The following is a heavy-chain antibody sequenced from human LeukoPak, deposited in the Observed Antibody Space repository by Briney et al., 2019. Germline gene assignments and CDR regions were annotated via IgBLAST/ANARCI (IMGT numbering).Heavy chain of an antibody. CDR2: IIGTGDGT. D-gene: IGHD4-11*01. CDR3: AKGKAYNNLDWFDP. CDR1: GFTFSSFA. J-gene: IGHJ5*02. Sequence: GGSLRLSCAASGFTFSSFAMTWVRKAPGKGLEWVSSIIGTGDGTFYADSVKGRFTISRDNSKNTLFLQMNSLRAEDTAVYYCAKGKAYNNLDWFDPWGQGTLVTVSS. V-gene: IGHV3-23*01.